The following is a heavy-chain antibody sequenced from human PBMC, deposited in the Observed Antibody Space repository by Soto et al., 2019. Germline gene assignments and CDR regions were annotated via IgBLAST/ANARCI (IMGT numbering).Heavy chain of an antibody. D-gene: IGHD2-15*01. J-gene: IGHJ4*02. Sequence: DVQLVESGGGLVQPGGSLRLSCVGSGYTFSDSWMTWVRQVPGKGLEWVANIDRDGTVTNYVDSMGGRFAISRDNPRSSVYLHMTNLRTEDTAIYHCVKESRSGGSWWGRGTLVTVSS. CDR2: IDRDGTVT. CDR3: VKESRSGGSW. CDR1: GYTFSDSW. V-gene: IGHV3-7*01.